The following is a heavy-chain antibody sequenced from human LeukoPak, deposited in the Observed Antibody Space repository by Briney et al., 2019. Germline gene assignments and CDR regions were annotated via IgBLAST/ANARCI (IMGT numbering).Heavy chain of an antibody. CDR3: ARLMDDFWSGYFTTFVP. CDR2: IYHSGST. Sequence: PSETLSLTCAVSGYSISSGYYWGWIRQPPGKGLEWIGSIYHSGSTYYNPSLKSRVTISVDTSKNQFSLKLSSVTAADTAVYYCARLMDDFWSGYFTTFVPWGQGTLVTVSS. CDR1: GYSISSGYY. D-gene: IGHD3-3*01. J-gene: IGHJ5*02. V-gene: IGHV4-38-2*01.